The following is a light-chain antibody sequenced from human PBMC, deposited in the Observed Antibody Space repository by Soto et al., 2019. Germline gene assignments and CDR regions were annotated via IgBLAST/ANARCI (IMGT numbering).Light chain of an antibody. Sequence: VLTQSPGTLALSPGERATLFCRAGQSVDSDDLAWYQLNPGQAPRPPIYAPSSRATGIPDRFSGRGTGTDFTITISGLEPEDVAVYYCQHYRSSPLTFGGGTKVDIK. CDR3: QHYRSSPLT. CDR2: APS. V-gene: IGKV3-20*01. J-gene: IGKJ4*01. CDR1: QSVDSDD.